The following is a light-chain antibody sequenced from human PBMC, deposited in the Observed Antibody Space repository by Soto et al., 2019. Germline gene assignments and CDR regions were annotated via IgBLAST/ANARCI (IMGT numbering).Light chain of an antibody. V-gene: IGKV3-20*01. CDR2: GAS. CDR3: QYYGSSPVT. J-gene: IGKJ3*01. CDR1: QSFSSSY. Sequence: EIVLTQSPGTLSLSPGERATFSCRASQSFSSSYLAWYQQKPGQAPRLLIYGASSRATGIPDRFSGSGSGTDFTLTISRLEPEDFAVYYCQYYGSSPVTFGPGTKVDIK.